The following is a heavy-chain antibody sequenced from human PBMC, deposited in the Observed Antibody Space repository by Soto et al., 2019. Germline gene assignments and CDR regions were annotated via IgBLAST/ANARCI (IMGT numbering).Heavy chain of an antibody. CDR1: GFTFSSYA. J-gene: IGHJ4*02. CDR3: AKDASYDILTGYYFDY. V-gene: IGHV3-23*01. Sequence: PGGSLRLSCAASGFTFSSYAMSWVRQAPGKGLEWVSAISGSGGSTYYADSVKGRFTISRDNSKNTLYLQMNSLRAEDTAVYYCAKDASYDILTGYYFDYWGQGTLVTVSS. D-gene: IGHD3-9*01. CDR2: ISGSGGST.